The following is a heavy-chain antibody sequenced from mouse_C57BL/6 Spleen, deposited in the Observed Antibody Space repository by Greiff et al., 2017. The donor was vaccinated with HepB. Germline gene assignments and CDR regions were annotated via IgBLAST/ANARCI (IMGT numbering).Heavy chain of an antibody. CDR1: GSTFTSYW. CDR3: ARGYDGRRLDY. Sequence: QVQLQPGAELVKPGASVKLSCKASGSTFTSYWMHWVRQRPGQGLEWIGMIHPHSGSTNYNEKFKSKATLTVDKSSSTAYRQLGSLTSEDSAVYYCARGYDGRRLDYWGQGTTLTVSS. CDR2: IHPHSGST. D-gene: IGHD2-2*01. V-gene: IGHV1-64*01. J-gene: IGHJ2*01.